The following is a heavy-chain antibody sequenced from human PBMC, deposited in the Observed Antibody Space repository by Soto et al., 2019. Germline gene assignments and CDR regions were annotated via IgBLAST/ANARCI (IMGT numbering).Heavy chain of an antibody. J-gene: IGHJ3*02. CDR1: GGSISSSNW. V-gene: IGHV4-4*02. CDR2: IYHSGST. Sequence: SETLSLTCAVSGGSISSSNWWSLVRQPPGKGLEWIGEIYHSGSTNYNPSLRSRVTISVDKSKNQFSLKLSSVTAADTAVYYCARVITGYSCSPRAFDIWGQGTMVT. D-gene: IGHD6-13*01. CDR3: ARVITGYSCSPRAFDI.